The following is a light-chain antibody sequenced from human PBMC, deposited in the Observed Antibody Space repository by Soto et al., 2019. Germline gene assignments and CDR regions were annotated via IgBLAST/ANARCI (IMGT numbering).Light chain of an antibody. Sequence: EVVMTQSPATVSVSPGEGVTLSCRASQTISNDLAWYQQKPGQAPGLLIYGASTRATGAPARFSGGGSGTEFTLTISSLQSEDFAFYYCQQNNKWPPVTFGGGTKVDI. V-gene: IGKV3-15*01. CDR2: GAS. CDR1: QTISND. J-gene: IGKJ4*01. CDR3: QQNNKWPPVT.